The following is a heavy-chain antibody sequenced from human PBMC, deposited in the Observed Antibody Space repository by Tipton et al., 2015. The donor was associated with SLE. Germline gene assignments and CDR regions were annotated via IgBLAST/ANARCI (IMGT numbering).Heavy chain of an antibody. CDR2: IYLGDSDT. J-gene: IGHJ3*02. V-gene: IGHV5-51*03. D-gene: IGHD2-2*01. CDR3: ANQSASTGAFDI. Sequence: QLVQSGAEVKKPGESLKISCKVSGYSFTDYWIGWVRQMPGKGLEWMGIIYLGDSDTTYSPSFRGQVTISADKSISTAYLQWSSLKASDTAMYFCANQSASTGAFDIWGHGTMVSVSS. CDR1: GYSFTDYW.